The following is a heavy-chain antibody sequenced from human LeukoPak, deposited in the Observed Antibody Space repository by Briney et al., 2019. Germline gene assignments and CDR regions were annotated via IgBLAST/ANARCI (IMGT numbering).Heavy chain of an antibody. CDR1: GGSFSGYY. CDR3: ARAPRSGSYYNLNWFDP. J-gene: IGHJ5*02. CDR2: INHSGST. Sequence: SETLSLTCAVYGGSFSGYYWSWIRQPPGKGLEWIGEINHSGSTNYNPSLKSRVTISVDTSKNQFSLKLSSVTAADTAVYYCARAPRSGSYYNLNWFDPWGQGTLVTVSS. D-gene: IGHD1-26*01. V-gene: IGHV4-34*01.